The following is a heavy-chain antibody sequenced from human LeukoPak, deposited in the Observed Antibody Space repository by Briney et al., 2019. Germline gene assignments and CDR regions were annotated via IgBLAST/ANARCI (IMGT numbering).Heavy chain of an antibody. V-gene: IGHV3-11*04. CDR2: ISSSGSTL. J-gene: IGHJ4*02. Sequence: GGSLRLSCAASGFTFSDYYMSWIRQAPGKGLEWVSYISSSGSTLYYADSVQGRFTISRDNARNILYLQMNSLRAEDTAVYYCARVYDVLTGGFDHWGQGALVTVSS. CDR1: GFTFSDYY. D-gene: IGHD3-9*01. CDR3: ARVYDVLTGGFDH.